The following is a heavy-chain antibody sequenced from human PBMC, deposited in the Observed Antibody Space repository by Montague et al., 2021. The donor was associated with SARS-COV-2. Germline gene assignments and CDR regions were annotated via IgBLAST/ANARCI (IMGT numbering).Heavy chain of an antibody. CDR2: IHYSGST. Sequence: ETLSLTCTVSGGSISSSSYYWGWIRQPPGKGLEWIGSIHYSGSTYYNPSLKSRVTISVDTSKNQFSLKLSSVTAADTAAYYCARHGKHRIAMIVVVIGYFDYWGQGTLVTVSS. CDR3: ARHGKHRIAMIVVVIGYFDY. CDR1: GGSISSSSYY. J-gene: IGHJ4*02. D-gene: IGHD3-22*01. V-gene: IGHV4-39*01.